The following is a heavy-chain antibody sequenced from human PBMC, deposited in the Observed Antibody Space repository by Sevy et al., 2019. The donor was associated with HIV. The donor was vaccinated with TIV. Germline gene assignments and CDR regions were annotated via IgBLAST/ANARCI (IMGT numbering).Heavy chain of an antibody. CDR2: ISYDGSFT. CDR1: GFIFSDYT. J-gene: IGHJ4*02. Sequence: GGYLRLSCAASGFIFSDYTLHWVRQAPGTGLECVAVISYDGSFTYYADSVEGRFTISRDNSKNTLFLQMNSLRHEDTAVYYCARSQRSSWHYFDYWGQGTLVTVSS. CDR3: ARSQRSSWHYFDY. D-gene: IGHD6-13*01. V-gene: IGHV3-30*04.